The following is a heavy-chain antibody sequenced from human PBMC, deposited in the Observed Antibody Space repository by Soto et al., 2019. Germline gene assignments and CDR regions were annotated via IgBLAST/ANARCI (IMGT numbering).Heavy chain of an antibody. J-gene: IGHJ4*02. V-gene: IGHV3-30-3*01. CDR1: GFTFSSYA. D-gene: IGHD6-6*01. CDR3: ARDRPHDY. CDR2: ISYDGSNK. Sequence: GGYLRLSCAASGFTFSSYAMHWVRQAPGKGLEWVAVISYDGSNKYYADSVKGRFTISRDNSKNTLYLQMNSLRAEDTAVYYCARDRPHDYWGQGTRVTVSS.